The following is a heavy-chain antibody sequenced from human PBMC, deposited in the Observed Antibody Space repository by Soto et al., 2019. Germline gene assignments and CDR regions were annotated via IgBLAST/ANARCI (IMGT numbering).Heavy chain of an antibody. CDR3: ARGLILWFGELSRRGGYYYYMDV. D-gene: IGHD3-10*01. CDR1: GGSFSGYQ. V-gene: IGHV4-34*01. J-gene: IGHJ6*03. Sequence: QVQLQQWGAGLLNPSETLSLTCAVYGGSFSGYQWSWTRQTPGKGLECIGEINHSGNINYHPSLKSRVTIFLDTPKKQIAGKRSSVTAAATAVYYWARGLILWFGELSRRGGYYYYMDVWGKGTTVIVSS. CDR2: INHSGNI.